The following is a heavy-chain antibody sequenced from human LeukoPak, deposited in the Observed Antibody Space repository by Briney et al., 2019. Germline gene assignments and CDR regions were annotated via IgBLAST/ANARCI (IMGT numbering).Heavy chain of an antibody. J-gene: IGHJ5*02. Sequence: PSETLSLTCTVSGYSISSGYYWGWIRQPPGKGLEWIGSIYHSGSTYYNASLKSRVTISVDTSKNQFSLKLSSVTAADTAVYYCAREEYDYVWGSYRPNWFDPWGQGTLVTVSS. V-gene: IGHV4-38-2*02. CDR2: IYHSGST. CDR3: AREEYDYVWGSYRPNWFDP. CDR1: GYSISSGYY. D-gene: IGHD3-16*02.